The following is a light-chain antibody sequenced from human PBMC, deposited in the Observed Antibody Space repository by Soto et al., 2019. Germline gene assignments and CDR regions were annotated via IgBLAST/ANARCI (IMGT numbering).Light chain of an antibody. Sequence: DNQLNQSSSSISASVGEKVNPTCRASQAVNSWLAWFQQKQVMDPKLVIYDVSSLQSGVPSRFSGSGSGTEFTLTISRLQPEDLATYYCQQRNNHTISCGQGTRVEIK. CDR3: QQRNNHTIS. CDR2: DVS. V-gene: IGKV1-12*01. CDR1: QAVNSW. J-gene: IGKJ5*01.